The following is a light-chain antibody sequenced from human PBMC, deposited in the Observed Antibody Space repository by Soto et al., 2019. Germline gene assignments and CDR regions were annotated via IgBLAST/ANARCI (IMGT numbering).Light chain of an antibody. V-gene: IGKV1-12*01. CDR2: AAS. Sequence: EIQLFQSPSSVSASVGDRVTITCRASQDISSWLAWYQQKPGQAPKLLIYAASSLQSGVASKFSGSGSGTDFTLTITNLQPEDSATYFCQQTYIITLTFGGGTKEDIK. J-gene: IGKJ4*01. CDR1: QDISSW. CDR3: QQTYIITLT.